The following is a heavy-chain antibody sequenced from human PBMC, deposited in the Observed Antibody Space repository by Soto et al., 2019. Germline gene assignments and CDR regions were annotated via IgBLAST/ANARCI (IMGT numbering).Heavy chain of an antibody. V-gene: IGHV4-59*01. CDR3: QAEDGIRDVRSVSAFLLNRSSDL. CDR2: VYYSGST. Sequence: KGLDGIGYVYYSGSTNYNPSLKSRVTISVDTSKNQFSLKLSSVTAADTAVFFFQAEDGIRDVRSVSAFLLNRSSDL. J-gene: IGHJ2*01. D-gene: IGHD3-10*02.